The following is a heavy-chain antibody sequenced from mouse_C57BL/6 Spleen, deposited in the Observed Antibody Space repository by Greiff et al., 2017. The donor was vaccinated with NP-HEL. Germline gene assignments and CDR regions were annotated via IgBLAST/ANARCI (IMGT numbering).Heavy chain of an antibody. CDR2: IWTGGGT. V-gene: IGHV2-9-1*01. D-gene: IGHD1-1*01. Sequence: VQLQQSGPGLVAPSQSLSITCPVSGFSLTSYAISWVRQPPGKGLEWLGVIWTGGGTNYNSALKSRLSISKDNSKSQVFLKMNSLQTDDTARYYCARNRYYGSSYYFDYWGQGTTLTVSS. CDR1: GFSLTSYA. CDR3: ARNRYYGSSYYFDY. J-gene: IGHJ2*01.